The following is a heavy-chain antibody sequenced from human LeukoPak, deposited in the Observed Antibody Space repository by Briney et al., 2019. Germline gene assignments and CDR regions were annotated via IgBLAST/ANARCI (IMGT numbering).Heavy chain of an antibody. V-gene: IGHV1-2*02. Sequence: ASVKVSCKASGYTFTGYYMHWVRQAPGQGLEWMGWINPNSGGTNYAQKFQGRVTMTRNTSISTAYMELSSLRSEDTAVYYCARGNYYDSSGYYYVNAFDIWGQGTMVTVSS. CDR3: ARGNYYDSSGYYYVNAFDI. CDR2: INPNSGGT. J-gene: IGHJ3*02. CDR1: GYTFTGYY. D-gene: IGHD3-22*01.